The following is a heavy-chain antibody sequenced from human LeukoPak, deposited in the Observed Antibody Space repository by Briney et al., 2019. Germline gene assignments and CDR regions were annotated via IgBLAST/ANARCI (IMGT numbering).Heavy chain of an antibody. Sequence: GGSLRLSCAASGFTFSSNWMHWVRQVPGEGLGWVSLINPSGSFTTYADSVKGRFTISRDNAKNRLYMQMNSLRVEDTAVYYCARDMIRGVVNNWGQGALVTVSS. J-gene: IGHJ4*02. CDR2: INPSGSFT. CDR3: ARDMIRGVVNN. D-gene: IGHD3-10*01. CDR1: GFTFSSNW. V-gene: IGHV3-74*01.